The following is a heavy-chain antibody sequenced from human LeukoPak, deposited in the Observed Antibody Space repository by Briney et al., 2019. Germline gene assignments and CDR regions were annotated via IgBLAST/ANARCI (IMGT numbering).Heavy chain of an antibody. Sequence: GGSLRLSCAASGFTFSSYGMSWVRQAPGKGLEWVSVIYSGGSTYYADSVKGRFTISRDNSKNTLYLQMNSLRAEDTAVYYCARGIYGGNPFDYWGQGTLVTVSS. J-gene: IGHJ4*02. D-gene: IGHD4-23*01. CDR2: IYSGGST. CDR3: ARGIYGGNPFDY. V-gene: IGHV3-53*01. CDR1: GFTFSSYG.